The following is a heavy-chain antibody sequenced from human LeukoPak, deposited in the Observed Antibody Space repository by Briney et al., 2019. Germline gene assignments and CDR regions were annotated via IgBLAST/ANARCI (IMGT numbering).Heavy chain of an antibody. CDR2: IKQDGSEK. V-gene: IGHV3-7*01. CDR1: VFTFSSYW. CDR3: ASGYCSSGRCYGDY. D-gene: IGHD2-15*01. J-gene: IGHJ4*01. Sequence: GGSLRLSCAASVFTFSSYWMSWVRQAPGKGLEWVANIKQDGSEKYYMHSVKGRFTISRDNAKNSLYLKMNSLRAEDTAVYYCASGYCSSGRCYGDYWGQGTLVTVSS.